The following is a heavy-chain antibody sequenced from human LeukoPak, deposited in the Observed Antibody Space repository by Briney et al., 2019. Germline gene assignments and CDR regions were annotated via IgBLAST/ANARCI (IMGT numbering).Heavy chain of an antibody. CDR1: GFTFSSDW. CDR3: ASGDFYYYYGMDV. Sequence: GGSLRLSCAASGFTFSSDWMSWVRQAPGKGLEWVANIKQGGSEKNSVDSVKGRFPISRDNAKNSLYLQMNSLRAEATAVYYCASGDFYYYYGMDVWGQGTTVTVSS. D-gene: IGHD2/OR15-2a*01. V-gene: IGHV3-7*01. J-gene: IGHJ6*02. CDR2: IKQGGSEK.